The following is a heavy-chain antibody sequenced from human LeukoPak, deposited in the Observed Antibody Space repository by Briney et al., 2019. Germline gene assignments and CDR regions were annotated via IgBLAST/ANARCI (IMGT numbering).Heavy chain of an antibody. CDR2: ISSSSSYI. V-gene: IGHV3-21*01. CDR3: AKDRRPITMIVVVIGIDY. D-gene: IGHD3-22*01. J-gene: IGHJ4*02. Sequence: GGSLRLSCAASGFTFSSYSMNWVRQAPGKGLEWVSSISSSSSYIYYADSVKGRFTISRDNAKNSLYLQMNSLRAEDTAVYYCAKDRRPITMIVVVIGIDYWGQGTLVTVPS. CDR1: GFTFSSYS.